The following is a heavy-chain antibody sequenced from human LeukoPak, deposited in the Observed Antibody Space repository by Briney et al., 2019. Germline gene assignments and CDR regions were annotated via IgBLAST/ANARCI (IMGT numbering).Heavy chain of an antibody. V-gene: IGHV3-15*01. J-gene: IGHJ4*02. CDR2: IRSKSDGGAI. Sequence: GGSLRLSCVTSGFTFSNAWMSWVRQAPGKGLEYVGQIRSKSDGGAIHYAAPVRGRFIISRDDSRNTMYLQMNSLKADDTGLYYCSTPGCDATTCPDYWGQGTPVTVSS. D-gene: IGHD2-21*01. CDR1: GFTFSNAW. CDR3: STPGCDATTCPDY.